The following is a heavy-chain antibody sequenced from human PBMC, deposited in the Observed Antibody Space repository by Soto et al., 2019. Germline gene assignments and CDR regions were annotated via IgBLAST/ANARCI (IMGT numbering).Heavy chain of an antibody. CDR1: GYTFSSYG. Sequence: QVQLVQPGAEVKKPGASVKVSCKASGYTFSSYGINWVRQAPGQRLEWMGWISAYNGNTNYAQQLQGRVTLTTDTSTSTGYLVLRSLRSYGTAVYYFGRGTAVETGSYWGEGSLVTVSS. D-gene: IGHD4-17*01. V-gene: IGHV1-18*01. CDR2: ISAYNGNT. J-gene: IGHJ4*02. CDR3: GRGTAVETGSY.